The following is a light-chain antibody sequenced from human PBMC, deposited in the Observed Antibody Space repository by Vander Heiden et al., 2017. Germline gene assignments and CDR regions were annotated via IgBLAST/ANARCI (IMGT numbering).Light chain of an antibody. CDR2: DVI. Sequence: QAPLPHPVSVSGSPGQSITISCTGSLNDIGADNYVSWYQQHPGKAPKLIIYDVIYRPSGISDRFSGSKSGNTASLSISGLQPEDEADYYCNSRTPTTHVVFGGGTKVTVL. V-gene: IGLV2-14*01. CDR1: LNDIGADNY. J-gene: IGLJ3*02. CDR3: NSRTPTTHVV.